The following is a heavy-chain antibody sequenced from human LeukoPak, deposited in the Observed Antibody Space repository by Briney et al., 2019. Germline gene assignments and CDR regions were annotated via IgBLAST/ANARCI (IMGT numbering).Heavy chain of an antibody. Sequence: KPSETLSLTCAVYGESFTTYYWDWIRQTPGKGLEWIGEINHTGNTNYNPSLKSRATISIDSSKKQFSLKLRSVTAADTAVYYCASRVEVNFVGLFGEDNNYYYMDVWAKGTTVTVSS. V-gene: IGHV4-34*01. J-gene: IGHJ6*03. CDR3: ASRVEVNFVGLFGEDNNYYYMDV. CDR2: INHTGNT. D-gene: IGHD3-10*02. CDR1: GESFTTYY.